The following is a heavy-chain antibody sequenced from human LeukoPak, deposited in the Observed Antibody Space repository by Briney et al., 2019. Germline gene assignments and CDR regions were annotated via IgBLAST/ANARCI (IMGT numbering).Heavy chain of an antibody. CDR1: GGSISSGGYY. CDR3: ARADDSSGYYFDY. Sequence: SQTLSLTCTVSGGSISSGGYYWSWIRQHPGKGLEWIGYIYYSGSTYYNPALESRFTISVDTSKNPFSLKLSSVTAADTAVYYCARADDSSGYYFDYWGQGTLVTVSS. V-gene: IGHV4-31*03. CDR2: IYYSGST. J-gene: IGHJ4*02. D-gene: IGHD3-22*01.